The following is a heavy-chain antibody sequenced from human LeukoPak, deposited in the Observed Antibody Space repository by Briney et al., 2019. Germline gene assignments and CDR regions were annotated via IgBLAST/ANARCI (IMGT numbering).Heavy chain of an antibody. CDR3: ARDAYSGGSCYAY. V-gene: IGHV3-7*01. J-gene: IGHJ4*02. D-gene: IGHD2-15*01. Sequence: GGSLRLSCAVSGFTFSSYWMSWVRQAPGKGLEWLANINQDGSEKYYVDSLEGRFTISRDNAKNSLFLQMNSLRAEDTAVYYCARDAYSGGSCYAYWGQGTLVIVSS. CDR2: INQDGSEK. CDR1: GFTFSSYW.